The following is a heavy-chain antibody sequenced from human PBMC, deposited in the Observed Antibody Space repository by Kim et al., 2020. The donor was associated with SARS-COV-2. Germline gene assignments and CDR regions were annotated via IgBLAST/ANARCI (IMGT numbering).Heavy chain of an antibody. Sequence: SPPLSLTCAISGDSVSSNSAAWNWIRQSPSLGLELLGRPSYRSKWYNDYAISVKSRITINPDPSKNQFSLQLPSVTPEDTAVYYCARDRVEGAGTDDFFDEGGQGKLVTVSS. D-gene: IGHD6-19*01. CDR3: ARDRVEGAGTDDFFDE. CDR2: PSYRSKWYN. V-gene: IGHV6-1*01. CDR1: GDSVSSNSAA. J-gene: IGHJ4*02.